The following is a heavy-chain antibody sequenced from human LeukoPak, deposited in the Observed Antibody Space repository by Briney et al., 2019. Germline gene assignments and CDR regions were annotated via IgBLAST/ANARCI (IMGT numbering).Heavy chain of an antibody. J-gene: IGHJ5*02. CDR3: ARERRSDYDLRENWFDP. V-gene: IGHV3-48*04. CDR1: GFTFSSYS. Sequence: GGSLRLSCAASGFTFSSYSMNCVRQAPGKGLEWISYISSTGTSTYYADSVKGRFTISRDNAKNSLFLQMNSLRSEDTAVYYCARERRSDYDLRENWFDPWGQGTLVTVSS. CDR2: ISSTGTST. D-gene: IGHD3-22*01.